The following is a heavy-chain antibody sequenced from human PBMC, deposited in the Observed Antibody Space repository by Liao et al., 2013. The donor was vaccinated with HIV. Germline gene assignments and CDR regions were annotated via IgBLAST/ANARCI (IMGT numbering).Heavy chain of an antibody. CDR1: GGSISSYY. J-gene: IGHJ6*03. CDR2: INHSGST. D-gene: IGHD6-13*01. Sequence: QVQLQESGPGLVKPSETLSLTCTVSGGSISSYYWSWIRQPAGKGLEWIGEINHSGSTNYNPSLKSRVTISVDTSKNQFSLKLSSVTAADTAVYYCARSGQQLVQYSYYSYYMDVWGARDHGHRLL. V-gene: IGHV4-59*12. CDR3: ARSGQQLVQYSYYSYYMDV.